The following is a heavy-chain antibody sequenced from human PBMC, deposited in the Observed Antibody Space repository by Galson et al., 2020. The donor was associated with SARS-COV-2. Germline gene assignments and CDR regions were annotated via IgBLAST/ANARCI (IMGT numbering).Heavy chain of an antibody. CDR1: GVTLRSYD. Sequence: GGSLRLSCAASGVTLRSYDLHWVRQVTGKGLEWVSTIGVAGDKFYPDSVKGRFTISRESAKNSFFLHMKSLRAGDTAVYYCARGAYYDFWSGYYVDDQRGGRDVWGQGTTVTVSS. CDR3: ARGAYYDFWSGYYVDDQRGGRDV. V-gene: IGHV3-13*01. D-gene: IGHD3-3*01. CDR2: IGVAGDK. J-gene: IGHJ6*02.